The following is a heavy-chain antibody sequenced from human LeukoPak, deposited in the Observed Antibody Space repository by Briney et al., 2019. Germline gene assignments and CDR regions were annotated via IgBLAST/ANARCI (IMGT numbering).Heavy chain of an antibody. J-gene: IGHJ4*02. D-gene: IGHD3-16*01. CDR1: GFTFSSYA. CDR2: ISGSGGST. Sequence: PGGSLRLSCAASGFTFSSYAMSWVRQAPGKGLEWVSAISGSGGSTYYADSVKGRFTISRDNSKNTLCLQMNSLRAEDTAVYYCAIIMITFGGVPPTDYWGQGTLVTVSS. CDR3: AIIMITFGGVPPTDY. V-gene: IGHV3-23*01.